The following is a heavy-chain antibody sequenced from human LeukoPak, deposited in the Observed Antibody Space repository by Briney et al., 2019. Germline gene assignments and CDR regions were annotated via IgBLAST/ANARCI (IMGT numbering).Heavy chain of an antibody. Sequence: GGSLRLSCAASGFTSSSNAMSWIRQAPGQGLECVPAISGSGGSTYYADSVKGRFTISRDNSKNTLYLQMNSLRAEDTAVYYCAKVFPTNIVVVPAAGFDYWGQGTLVTVSS. CDR2: ISGSGGST. J-gene: IGHJ4*02. CDR1: GFTSSSNA. CDR3: AKVFPTNIVVVPAAGFDY. V-gene: IGHV3-23*01. D-gene: IGHD2-2*01.